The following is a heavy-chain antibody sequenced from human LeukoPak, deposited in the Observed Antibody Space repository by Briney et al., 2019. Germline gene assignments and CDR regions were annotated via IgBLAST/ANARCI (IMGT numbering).Heavy chain of an antibody. CDR2: ISGSGGST. V-gene: IGHV3-23*01. CDR3: ARRPHYCGSSGYSWFDY. J-gene: IGHJ4*02. CDR1: GFTFSSYA. Sequence: GGSLRLSCAASGFTFSSYAMSWVRQAPGKGLEWVSAISGSGGSTYYADSVKGRFTISRDNSKNTLYLQMNSLRAEDTAVYYCARRPHYCGSSGYSWFDYWGQGTLVTVSS. D-gene: IGHD3-22*01.